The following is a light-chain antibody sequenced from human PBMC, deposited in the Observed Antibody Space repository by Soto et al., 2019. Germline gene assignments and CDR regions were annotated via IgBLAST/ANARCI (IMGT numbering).Light chain of an antibody. CDR3: QQRSNWPPT. CDR1: QSVSSY. CDR2: DAS. J-gene: IGKJ5*01. Sequence: EMVLTQSPGTLSLSPLEIATLSFRASQSVSSYLAWYHQKPGQAPRLLIYDASNRATGIPARFSGSGSGTDFTLTISSLEPEDFAVYYCQQRSNWPPTFGQGTRLEIK. V-gene: IGKV3-11*01.